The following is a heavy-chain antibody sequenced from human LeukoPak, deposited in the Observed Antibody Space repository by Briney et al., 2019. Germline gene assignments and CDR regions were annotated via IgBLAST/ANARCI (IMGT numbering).Heavy chain of an antibody. Sequence: GGSLRLSCTVSGFTVSSNSMSWVRQAPGKGLEWVSFIYSAGSTHYSDSVKGRFTISIDNSKNTLYLQMNSLRVEDTAVYYCARRAGAYSHPYGYWGQGTLVTVAS. J-gene: IGHJ4*02. CDR3: ARRAGAYSHPYGY. V-gene: IGHV3-53*01. CDR1: GFTVSSNS. D-gene: IGHD4/OR15-4a*01. CDR2: IYSAGST.